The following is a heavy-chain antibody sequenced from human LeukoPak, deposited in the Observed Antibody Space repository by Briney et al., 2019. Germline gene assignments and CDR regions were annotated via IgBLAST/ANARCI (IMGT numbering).Heavy chain of an antibody. V-gene: IGHV4-4*02. CDR2: IYHSGST. CDR1: GGSISSSNW. J-gene: IGHJ4*02. Sequence: SGTLSLTCAVSGGSISSSNWWCWVRQPPGKGLEWIGEIYHSGSTNYNPSLKSRVTISVDKSKNQFSLKLNSVTAADTAVYYCARAGRWLQTFDYWGQGTLVTVSS. CDR3: ARAGRWLQTFDY. D-gene: IGHD5-24*01.